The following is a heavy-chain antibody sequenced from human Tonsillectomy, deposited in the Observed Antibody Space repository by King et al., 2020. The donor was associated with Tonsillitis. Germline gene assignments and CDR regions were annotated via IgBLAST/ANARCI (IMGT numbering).Heavy chain of an antibody. CDR2: INWNGGST. Sequence: VQLVESGGGVARPGGSLRLSCAASGFTFDDYDMSWVRQAPGKGLEWVSGINWNGGSTGYADAVKGRFTISRDNAKNSLYLQMNSLRAEDTALYHCARDHYYGSGSREFDYWGQGTLVTVSS. CDR3: ARDHYYGSGSREFDY. CDR1: GFTFDDYD. J-gene: IGHJ4*02. V-gene: IGHV3-20*01. D-gene: IGHD3-10*01.